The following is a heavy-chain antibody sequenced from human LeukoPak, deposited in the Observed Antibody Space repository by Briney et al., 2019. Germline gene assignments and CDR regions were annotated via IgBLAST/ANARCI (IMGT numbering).Heavy chain of an antibody. V-gene: IGHV3-11*01. CDR3: GEVVWGYYYYMDV. CDR2: ISSSGSTI. D-gene: IGHD2-15*01. Sequence: GGSLRLSCAASGFTFSDYYMSWIRQAPGKGLEWVSYISSSGSTIYYADSVKGRFTISRDNAKNSLYLQMNSLRAEDTAVYYWGEVVWGYYYYMDVWGKGTTVTISS. CDR1: GFTFSDYY. J-gene: IGHJ6*03.